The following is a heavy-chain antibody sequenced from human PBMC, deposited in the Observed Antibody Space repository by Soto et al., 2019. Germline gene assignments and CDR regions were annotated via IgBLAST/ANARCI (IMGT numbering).Heavy chain of an antibody. Sequence: GGSLRLSCAASGFTFSSYAMSWVRQAPGKGLEWVSAISGSGGSTYYADSVKGRFTISRDNSKNTLYLQMNSLRAEDTAVYYCAKDLLGSYYDSSGPVDYWGQGTLVTVS. V-gene: IGHV3-23*01. D-gene: IGHD3-22*01. CDR3: AKDLLGSYYDSSGPVDY. CDR1: GFTFSSYA. J-gene: IGHJ4*02. CDR2: ISGSGGST.